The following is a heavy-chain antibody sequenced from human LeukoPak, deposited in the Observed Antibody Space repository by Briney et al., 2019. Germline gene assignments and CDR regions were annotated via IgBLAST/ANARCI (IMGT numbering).Heavy chain of an antibody. D-gene: IGHD5-18*01. CDR1: GGSFSGYY. CDR3: ARGYQRGYSYGWNWFDP. Sequence: SETLSLTCAVYGGSFSGYYWSWIRQPPGKGLEWIGEINHSGSTNYNPSLKSRVTISVDTSKNQFSLKLSSVTAADTAVYYCARGYQRGYSYGWNWFDPWGQGTLVIVSS. V-gene: IGHV4-34*01. J-gene: IGHJ5*02. CDR2: INHSGST.